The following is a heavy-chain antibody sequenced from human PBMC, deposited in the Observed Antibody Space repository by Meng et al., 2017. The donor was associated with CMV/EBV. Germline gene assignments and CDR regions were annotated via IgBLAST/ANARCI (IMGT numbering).Heavy chain of an antibody. D-gene: IGHD1-26*01. CDR1: GFTFSSYD. V-gene: IGHV3-13*01. Sequence: GGSLRLSCAASGFTFSSYDMHWVRQATGKGLEWVSAIGTAGDTYYPGSVKGRFTISRENAKNSLYLQMNSLRAGDTAVYYCARARAGGSYVDYWGQGTLVTVSS. J-gene: IGHJ4*02. CDR2: IGTAGDT. CDR3: ARARAGGSYVDY.